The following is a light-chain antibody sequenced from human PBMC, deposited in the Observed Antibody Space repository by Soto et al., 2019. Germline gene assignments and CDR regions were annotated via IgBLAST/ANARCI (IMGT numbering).Light chain of an antibody. J-gene: IGKJ1*01. Sequence: EIVMTQSPATLSVSPGERTTLSCRASQSVSSYLAWYQQKPGQAPPLLIYGASTKATGIPARFSGSGSGTEFTLTLSSLQSEDFAVYYCQQYNNWPPWTFGQGTKVEIK. CDR2: GAS. CDR3: QQYNNWPPWT. V-gene: IGKV3-15*01. CDR1: QSVSSY.